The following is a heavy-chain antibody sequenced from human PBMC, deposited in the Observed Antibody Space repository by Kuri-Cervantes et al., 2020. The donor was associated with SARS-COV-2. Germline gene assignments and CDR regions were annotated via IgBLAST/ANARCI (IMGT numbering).Heavy chain of an antibody. V-gene: IGHV1-2*02. D-gene: IGHD3-3*01. CDR1: GYTFTGYY. CDR2: INPNSGGT. CDR3: ASLITIFGEDAFDI. Sequence: ASVKVSCKASGYTFTGYYMHWVRQAPGQGLEWMGWINPNSGGTNYAQKFQGRVTITADESTSTAYMELSSLRSEDTAVYYCASLITIFGEDAFDIWGQGTMVTVSS. J-gene: IGHJ3*02.